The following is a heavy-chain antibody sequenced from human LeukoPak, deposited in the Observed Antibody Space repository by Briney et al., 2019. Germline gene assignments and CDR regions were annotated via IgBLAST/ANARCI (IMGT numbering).Heavy chain of an antibody. V-gene: IGHV3-66*01. Sequence: ETLSLTCTASGFTVSSNYMSWVRQAPGKGLEWGSVIYSGGSTYYADSVKGRFTISRDNSKNTLYLQMNSLRAEDTAVYYCARDRRAGHNWNYVFAWFDPWGQGTLVTVSS. J-gene: IGHJ5*02. CDR2: IYSGGST. CDR1: GFTVSSNY. CDR3: ARDRRAGHNWNYVFAWFDP. D-gene: IGHD1-7*01.